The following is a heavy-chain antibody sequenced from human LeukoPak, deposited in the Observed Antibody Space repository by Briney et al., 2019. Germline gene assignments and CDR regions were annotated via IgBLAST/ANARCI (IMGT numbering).Heavy chain of an antibody. D-gene: IGHD6-19*01. CDR3: ARSWGSVSGYFDY. Sequence: GRSLRLSCAVSGYTFSRHGMHWVRQAPGKGLEWVAAIWYDGSDKYYADSVKGRFTISRDNSKNMLYLQMDSLRAADTALYYCARSWGSVSGYFDYWGQGTLVTVSS. J-gene: IGHJ4*02. V-gene: IGHV3-33*01. CDR1: GYTFSRHG. CDR2: IWYDGSDK.